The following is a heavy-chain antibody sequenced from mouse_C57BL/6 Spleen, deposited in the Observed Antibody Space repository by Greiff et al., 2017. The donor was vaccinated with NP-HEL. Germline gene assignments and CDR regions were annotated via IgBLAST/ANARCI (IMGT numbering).Heavy chain of an antibody. J-gene: IGHJ3*01. Sequence: QVQLKQPGAELVKPGASVKMSCKASGYTFTSYWITWVKQRPGQGLEWIGDIYPGRGSTNYNEKFKSKATLTVATSSSTAYMQLSSLTSEDSAVYYCARERGSGYWFAYWGQGTLVTVSA. CDR3: ARERGSGYWFAY. CDR1: GYTFTSYW. CDR2: IYPGRGST. D-gene: IGHD3-2*02. V-gene: IGHV1-55*01.